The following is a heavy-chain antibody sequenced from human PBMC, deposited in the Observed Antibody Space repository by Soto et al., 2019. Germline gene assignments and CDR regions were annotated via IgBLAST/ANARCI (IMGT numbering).Heavy chain of an antibody. J-gene: IGHJ3*02. V-gene: IGHV3-33*01. CDR3: AAYSSSSGSYDAFDI. CDR2: IWYDGSNK. CDR1: GFTFSSYG. D-gene: IGHD6-6*01. Sequence: GGSLRLSCAASGFTFSSYGMHWVRQAPGKGLEWVAVIWYDGSNKYYADSVKGRFTISRDNSKNTLYLQMNSLRAEDTAVYYCAAYSSSSGSYDAFDIWGQGTMVTVSS.